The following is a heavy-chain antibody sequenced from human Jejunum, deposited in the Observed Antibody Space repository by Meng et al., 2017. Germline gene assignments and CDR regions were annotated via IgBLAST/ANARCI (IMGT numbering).Heavy chain of an antibody. CDR3: ARVNWTSSYWYFDL. CDR2: IYYSGST. J-gene: IGHJ2*01. CDR1: GASMSSGNYY. Sequence: ESGPGLVKPSQTLSLTCTVSGASMSSGNYYWTWIRQHPGKGLEWIGYIYYSGSTYYNPSLQSLVTISIDMSENQFSLKLTPVTAADTAVYYCARVNWTSSYWYFDLWGRGTLVTVSS. D-gene: IGHD1-1*01. V-gene: IGHV4-31*01.